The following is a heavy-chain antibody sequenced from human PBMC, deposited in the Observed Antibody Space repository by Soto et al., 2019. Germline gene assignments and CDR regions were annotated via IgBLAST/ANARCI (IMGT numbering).Heavy chain of an antibody. CDR2: IYYSGGT. V-gene: IGHV4-61*01. Sequence: QVQLQESGPGLVKPSETLSLTCTVSGGSVSSVSYYWSWIRQPPGKGLEWIGYIYYSGGTNYNPSLKRRVTISVATSKNQSSLKLSSGTAADTAVYYCARDARMPTDRGGYYYYAMDVWGQGTTVTVSS. D-gene: IGHD4-4*01. CDR3: ARDARMPTDRGGYYYYAMDV. J-gene: IGHJ6*02. CDR1: GGSVSSVSYY.